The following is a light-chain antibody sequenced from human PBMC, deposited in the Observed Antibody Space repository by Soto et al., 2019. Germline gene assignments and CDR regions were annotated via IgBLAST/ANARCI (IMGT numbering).Light chain of an antibody. CDR3: QQYGSSPLT. J-gene: IGKJ5*01. V-gene: IGKV3D-20*01. CDR1: QSVTSSH. Sequence: EIVLTQSPATLSSSPGERATLSCVASQSVTSSHLAWYQQKPGLAPRLLIYDASSRATGIPDRFSGSGSGTDFTLTISRLEPEDFAVYYCQQYGSSPLTFGQGTRLEI. CDR2: DAS.